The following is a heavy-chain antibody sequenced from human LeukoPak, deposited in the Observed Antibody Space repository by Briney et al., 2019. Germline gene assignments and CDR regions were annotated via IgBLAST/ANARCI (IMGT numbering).Heavy chain of an antibody. J-gene: IGHJ4*02. Sequence: PGGSLRLSCAASGFTFSTYSMNWVRQAPGKGLEWVSSISSSSISIYYADSVKGRFTVSRDNAKNSLYLQMNSLRDEDTAMYYCAGSLRGGGWYMYWGQGNLVTVSS. CDR3: AGSLRGGGWYMY. CDR1: GFTFSTYS. CDR2: ISSSSISI. V-gene: IGHV3-21*01. D-gene: IGHD6-19*01.